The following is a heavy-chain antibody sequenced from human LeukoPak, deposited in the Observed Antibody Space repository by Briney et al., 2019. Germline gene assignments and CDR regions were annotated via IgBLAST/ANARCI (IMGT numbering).Heavy chain of an antibody. J-gene: IGHJ5*02. CDR2: IYISGST. V-gene: IGHV4-61*02. CDR3: AREQYSSGSRRGFDP. D-gene: IGHD6-19*01. CDR1: NGSISSGSYY. Sequence: SETLSLTCTVSNGSISSGSYYWSWIRQPAGKGLEWIGRIYISGSTNYNPSLKSRVTISVDTSKNQFSLKLSSVTAADTAVYYCAREQYSSGSRRGFDPWGQGTLVTVSS.